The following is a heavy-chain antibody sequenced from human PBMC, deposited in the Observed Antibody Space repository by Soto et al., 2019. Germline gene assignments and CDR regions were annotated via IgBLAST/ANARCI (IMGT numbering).Heavy chain of an antibody. CDR1: GFSLSTSGVG. D-gene: IGHD7-27*01. J-gene: IGHJ4*02. V-gene: IGHV2-5*02. Sequence: QITLKESGPTLVKPTQTLTLTCTFSGFSLSTSGVGVGWIRQPPGKALEWLALIYWDDDKRYSPSLKSRLTITKDTPKNQVVRTMTNMDPVDTATYYCAHSLIPNWGSRGAFDYWGQGTLGPGSS. CDR2: IYWDDDK. CDR3: AHSLIPNWGSRGAFDY.